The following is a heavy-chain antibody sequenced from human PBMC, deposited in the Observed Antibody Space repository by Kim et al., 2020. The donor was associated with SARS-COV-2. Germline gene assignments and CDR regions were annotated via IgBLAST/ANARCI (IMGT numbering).Heavy chain of an antibody. J-gene: IGHJ4*02. Sequence: GGSLRLSCAASGFTFSSYWMSWVRQAPGKGLEWVANIKQDGSEKYYVDSVKGRFTISRDNAKNSLYLQMNSLRAEDTAVYYCARESYSFRSMVRGAPSPWASNFDYWGQGTLVTVSS. D-gene: IGHD3-10*01. V-gene: IGHV3-7*01. CDR2: IKQDGSEK. CDR1: GFTFSSYW. CDR3: ARESYSFRSMVRGAPSPWASNFDY.